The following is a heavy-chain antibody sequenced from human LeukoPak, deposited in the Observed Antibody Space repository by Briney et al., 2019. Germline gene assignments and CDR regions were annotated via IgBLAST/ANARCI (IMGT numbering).Heavy chain of an antibody. CDR1: GFIFRTYG. V-gene: IGHV3-33*01. J-gene: IGHJ4*02. Sequence: PGGSLRLSCAASGFIFRTYGMHWVRQAPGKGLEWVAIIWYDETKKDYAESVKGRFTISRDNSKNTLYLQMNSLRPDDTAMYYCARGGGYDPWGENWDLDFFDFWGQGALVTVSS. CDR3: ARGGGYDPWGENWDLDFFDF. CDR2: IWYDETKK. D-gene: IGHD5-12*01.